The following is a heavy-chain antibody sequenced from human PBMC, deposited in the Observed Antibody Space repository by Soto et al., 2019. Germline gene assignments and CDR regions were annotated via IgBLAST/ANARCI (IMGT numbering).Heavy chain of an antibody. CDR3: ARHDTSGNAGYDPFDV. CDR2: IYYSGST. D-gene: IGHD3-9*01. Sequence: PSETLSLTCTVSGGSVSSGSYYWSWIRQPPGKGLEWIGYIYYSGSTNYNPSLKSRVTISVDTSKNQFSLKLSSVTAADTAVYHCARHDTSGNAGYDPFDVWGQRTAVTVSS. CDR1: GGSVSSGSYY. V-gene: IGHV4-61*01. J-gene: IGHJ6*02.